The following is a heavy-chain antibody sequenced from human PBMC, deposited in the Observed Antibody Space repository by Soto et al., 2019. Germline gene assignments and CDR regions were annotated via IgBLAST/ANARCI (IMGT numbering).Heavy chain of an antibody. CDR2: LWYNRYTK. J-gene: IGHJ3*01. Sequence: QVQVVESGGGVVQPGRSLTLSCAVSGVTLSRSGMHWVRQAPGKGLEWVAVLWYNRYTKYYGDSVQGRFTISRDNSRNTLYLQMNSLRAEDTAVYYCVRDVSDPREDRNDAFEVWGQGIMVTVSS. V-gene: IGHV3-33*01. CDR1: GVTLSRSG. CDR3: VRDVSDPREDRNDAFEV.